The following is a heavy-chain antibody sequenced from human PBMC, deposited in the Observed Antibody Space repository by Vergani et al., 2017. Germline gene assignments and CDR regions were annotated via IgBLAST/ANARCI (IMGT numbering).Heavy chain of an antibody. CDR2: IYSTGST. V-gene: IGHV4-31*03. CDR3: ARMRGYDKGDAFRIGYFDA. Sequence: QVQLQESGPGLVKPSQTLSLTCSVSGDSISSGVYYWNWIRQHPGKGLEWIGYIYSTGSTHHNPSLRRRINMSVDTSKNQFSLKLNSVTAADTAMYYCARMRGYDKGDAFRIGYFDAWGPGIVVTVSS. J-gene: IGHJ4*02. CDR1: GDSISSGVYY. D-gene: IGHD3-22*01.